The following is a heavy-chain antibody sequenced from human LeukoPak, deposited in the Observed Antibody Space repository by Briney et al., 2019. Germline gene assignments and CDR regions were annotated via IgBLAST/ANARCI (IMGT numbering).Heavy chain of an antibody. CDR2: IYYSGGT. V-gene: IGHV4-59*01. Sequence: PSETLSLTCTVSGGFIRSNYWSWIRQPPGKGLEWIGYIYYSGGTNYNPSLKSRVTISVDTPKNQFSPRLTSVTAVDTAVYYCARERRQLERWIDYWGQGTLVTVSS. J-gene: IGHJ4*02. CDR1: GGFIRSNY. D-gene: IGHD1-1*01. CDR3: ARERRQLERWIDY.